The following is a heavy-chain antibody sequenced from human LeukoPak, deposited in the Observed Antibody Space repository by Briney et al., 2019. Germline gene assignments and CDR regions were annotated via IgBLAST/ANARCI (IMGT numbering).Heavy chain of an antibody. D-gene: IGHD3-22*01. Sequence: PSETLSLTCTVSGGSISSGSYYWSWIRQPAGKGLEWIGRIYTSGSTNYNPSLKSRVTISVDTSKNQFSLKLSSVTAAHTAVYYCARRRRYYDSSGYYYAYFDYWGQGTLVTVSS. CDR2: IYTSGST. CDR3: ARRRRYYDSSGYYYAYFDY. CDR1: GGSISSGSYY. V-gene: IGHV4-61*02. J-gene: IGHJ4*02.